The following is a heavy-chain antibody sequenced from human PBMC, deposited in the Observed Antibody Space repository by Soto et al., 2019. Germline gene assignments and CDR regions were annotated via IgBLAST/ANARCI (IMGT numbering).Heavy chain of an antibody. J-gene: IGHJ5*02. V-gene: IGHV4-39*07. D-gene: IGHD2-15*01. CDR3: AREVVVVAATHNWFDP. CDR1: GGSISSSSYY. Sequence: SETLSLTCTVSGGSISSSSYYWGWIRQPPGKGLEWIGSIYYSGSTYYNPSLKSRVTISVDTSKNQFSLKLSSATAADTAVYYCAREVVVVAATHNWFDPWGQGTLVTVSS. CDR2: IYYSGST.